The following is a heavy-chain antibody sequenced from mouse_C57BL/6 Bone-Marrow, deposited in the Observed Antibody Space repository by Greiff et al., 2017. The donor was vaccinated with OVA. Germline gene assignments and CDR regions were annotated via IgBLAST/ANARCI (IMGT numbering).Heavy chain of an antibody. CDR2: INPNNGGT. V-gene: IGHV1-22*01. D-gene: IGHD2-1*01. J-gene: IGHJ1*03. CDR1: GYTFTDYN. Sequence: EVQGVESGPELVKPGASVKMSCKASGYTFTDYNMHWVKQSHGKSLEWIGYINPNNGGTSYNQKFKGKATLTVNKSSSTAYMELRSLTSEDSAVYYCARWGKGYFDVWGTGTTVTVSS. CDR3: ARWGKGYFDV.